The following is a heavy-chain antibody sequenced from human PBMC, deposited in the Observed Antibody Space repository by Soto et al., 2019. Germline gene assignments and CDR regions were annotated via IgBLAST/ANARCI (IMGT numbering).Heavy chain of an antibody. CDR2: IVVASGQT. D-gene: IGHD2-15*01. V-gene: IGHV1-58*02. CDR1: GSGFISSG. J-gene: IGHJ6*02. Sequence: SVKVSCKASGSGFISSGIQWVRQAHEQRLEWIGWIVVASGQTNYAQNFRGRVAITRDTSTATAYIELTGLTSEDTAVYFCSADRPDIGVGWWVWGQGTTVTVSS. CDR3: SADRPDIGVGWWV.